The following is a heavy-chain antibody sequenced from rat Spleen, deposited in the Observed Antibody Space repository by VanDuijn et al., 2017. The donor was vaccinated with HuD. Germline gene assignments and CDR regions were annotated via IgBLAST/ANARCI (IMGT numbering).Heavy chain of an antibody. D-gene: IGHD4-3*01. J-gene: IGHJ2*01. Sequence: EVQLQESGPGLVKPSQSLSLTCSVTGYSITSSYRWNWIRKFPGNKLEWLGYINSAASTNYNPSLKSRTSITRDTSKNQFFLQVNSVTTEDTATYYCARRGAPFDYWGQGVMVTVSS. CDR2: INSAAST. CDR1: GYSITSSYR. CDR3: ARRGAPFDY. V-gene: IGHV3-3*01.